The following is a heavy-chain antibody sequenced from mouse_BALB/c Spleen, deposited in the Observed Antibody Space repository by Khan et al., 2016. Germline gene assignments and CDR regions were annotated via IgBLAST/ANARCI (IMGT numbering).Heavy chain of an antibody. D-gene: IGHD2-4*01. J-gene: IGHJ2*01. CDR3: TRGMITTEDY. CDR1: GFNIKDTY. V-gene: IGHV14-3*02. Sequence: VQLQQSGAELVKPGASVKLSCTASGFNIKDTYIHWVMQRPEQGLEWLGRINPANGNTKYDPKFQGKATITADTTSNTAYLQLTSLTSEDTAVYYWTRGMITTEDYWGQGTTLTVSS. CDR2: INPANGNT.